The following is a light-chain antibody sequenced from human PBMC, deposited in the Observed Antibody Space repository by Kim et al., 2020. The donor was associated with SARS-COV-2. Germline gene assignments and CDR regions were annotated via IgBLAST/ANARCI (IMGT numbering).Light chain of an antibody. V-gene: IGLV1-40*01. CDR3: QSYDSSLSGSV. CDR2: ANT. J-gene: IGLJ2*01. Sequence: RVTISCTGSSSNIGTGYDVHWYQQLPGTAPKRLIYANTNRPSGVPDRFSASKSGTSASLAITGLQAEDEADYYCQSYDSSLSGSVFGGGTQLTVL. CDR1: SSNIGTGYD.